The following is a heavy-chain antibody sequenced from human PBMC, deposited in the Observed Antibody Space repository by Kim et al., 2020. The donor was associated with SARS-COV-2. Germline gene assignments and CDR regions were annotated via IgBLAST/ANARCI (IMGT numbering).Heavy chain of an antibody. Sequence: YYSPSLKSRVTISLDTSRNQFSLGLTSVTATEPAVYYCARGDYFYYAMDIWGQGTTVTVSS. J-gene: IGHJ6*02. V-gene: IGHV4-30-2*04. CDR3: ARGDYFYYAMDI.